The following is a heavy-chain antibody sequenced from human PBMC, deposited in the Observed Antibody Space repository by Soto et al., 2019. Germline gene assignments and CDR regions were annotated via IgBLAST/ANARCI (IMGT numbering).Heavy chain of an antibody. J-gene: IGHJ4*02. V-gene: IGHV3-23*01. Sequence: GSRRLSCAVAGFTFSSSAITWVRQAPGKGLEWVSGISGSGGTKYYADSVKGRFTISRDTSKNTLYLQMKSLRAEDTAVYYCAKGRASGTYSSLDYWGQGTLVTVSS. D-gene: IGHD3-10*01. CDR3: AKGRASGTYSSLDY. CDR1: GFTFSSSA. CDR2: ISGSGGTK.